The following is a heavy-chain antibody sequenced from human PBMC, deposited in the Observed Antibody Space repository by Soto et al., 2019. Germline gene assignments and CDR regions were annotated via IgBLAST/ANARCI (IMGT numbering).Heavy chain of an antibody. CDR3: ARHPYPDPRGYYYRGGGYYYYAMDV. J-gene: IGHJ6*02. CDR2: ISYTGSA. V-gene: IGHV4-39*01. D-gene: IGHD3-22*01. CDR1: GGSISSSTYY. Sequence: SETLSLTCTVSGGSISSSTYYWGWIRQPPGKGLEWIASISYTGSAYFNPSLESRVTISVDTSKNQFSLKLNSVTAADTAVFYCARHPYPDPRGYYYRGGGYYYYAMDVWGQGTTVTVSS.